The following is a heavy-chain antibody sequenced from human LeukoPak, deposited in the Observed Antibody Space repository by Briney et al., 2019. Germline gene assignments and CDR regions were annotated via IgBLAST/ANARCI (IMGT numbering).Heavy chain of an antibody. D-gene: IGHD3-3*01. CDR1: GFTFRSYA. V-gene: IGHV3-30-3*02. CDR2: ISYDESNT. J-gene: IGHJ4*02. Sequence: GRSLRLSCAASGFTFRSYAMHWVRQAPGKGLEWVAVISYDESNTYYADSVKGRFTISRDNSKNTLYLHMNSLRPEDTAVYYCAKTLNYDFWNGPRGYFDYWGQGTLVTVSS. CDR3: AKTLNYDFWNGPRGYFDY.